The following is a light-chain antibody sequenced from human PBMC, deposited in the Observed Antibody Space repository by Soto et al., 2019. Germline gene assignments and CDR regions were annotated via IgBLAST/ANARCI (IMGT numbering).Light chain of an antibody. CDR2: DAS. CDR3: QQRGDWPS. V-gene: IGKV3-11*01. Sequence: EVLLTQSPATLSSSPGERATLSCRASQSVGTSLAWYQQKPGQAPRLLIYDASTRAIGIPGRFSGSGSGTDFTLTISSLEPEDSAVYYCQQRGDWPSFGQGTRVEI. CDR1: QSVGTS. J-gene: IGKJ1*01.